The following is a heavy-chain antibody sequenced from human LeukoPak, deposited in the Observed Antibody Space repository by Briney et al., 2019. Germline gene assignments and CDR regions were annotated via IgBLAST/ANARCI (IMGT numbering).Heavy chain of an antibody. CDR3: ARARSSGWFLDY. CDR2: ISSSSSYI. CDR1: GFTFSSYA. Sequence: PGGSLRLSCAASGFTFSSYAMSWVRQAPGKGLEWVSSISSSSSYIYYADSVKGRFTISRDNAKNSLYLQMNSLRAEDTAVYYCARARSSGWFLDYWGQGTLVTVSS. J-gene: IGHJ4*02. D-gene: IGHD6-19*01. V-gene: IGHV3-21*01.